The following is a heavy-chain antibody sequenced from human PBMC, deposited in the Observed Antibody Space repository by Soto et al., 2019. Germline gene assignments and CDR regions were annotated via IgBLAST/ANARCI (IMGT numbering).Heavy chain of an antibody. D-gene: IGHD3-22*01. Sequence: PGGSLRLSCAASGFTFSSYGMHWVRQAPGKGLEWVAVIWYDGSNKYYADSVKGRFTISRDNSKNTLYLQMNSLRAEDTAVYYCARDELYDSSLRYYYGMDVWGQGTTVTVSS. CDR2: IWYDGSNK. J-gene: IGHJ6*02. CDR3: ARDELYDSSLRYYYGMDV. V-gene: IGHV3-33*01. CDR1: GFTFSSYG.